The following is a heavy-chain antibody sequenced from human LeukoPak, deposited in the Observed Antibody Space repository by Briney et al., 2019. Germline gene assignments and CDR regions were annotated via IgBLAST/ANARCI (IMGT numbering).Heavy chain of an antibody. V-gene: IGHV4-30-4*08. CDR3: AREATSEAAALGLFDY. J-gene: IGHJ4*02. Sequence: SETLSLTCTVSGGSTSSGDYYWSWIRQPPGKGLEWIGYIYYSGSTYYNPSLKSRVTISVDTSKNQFSLKLSSVTAADTAVYYCAREATSEAAALGLFDYWGQGTLVTVSS. CDR2: IYYSGST. CDR1: GGSTSSGDYY. D-gene: IGHD2-15*01.